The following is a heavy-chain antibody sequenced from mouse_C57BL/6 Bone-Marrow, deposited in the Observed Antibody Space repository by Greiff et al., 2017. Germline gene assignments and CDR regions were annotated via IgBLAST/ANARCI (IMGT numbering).Heavy chain of an antibody. V-gene: IGHV2-9-1*01. CDR2: IWPGGGT. Sequence: VQRVESGPGLVAPSQSLSITCTVSGFSLTSYAISWVRQPPGKGLEWLGVIWPGGGTNYNSAPKSSLSISKDNPKSGVFLKMNGLQTDDTDRYYCARNRPYYYVSSPDGMDYWGQGTSVTVSS. CDR3: ARNRPYYYVSSPDGMDY. J-gene: IGHJ4*01. D-gene: IGHD1-1*01. CDR1: GFSLTSYA.